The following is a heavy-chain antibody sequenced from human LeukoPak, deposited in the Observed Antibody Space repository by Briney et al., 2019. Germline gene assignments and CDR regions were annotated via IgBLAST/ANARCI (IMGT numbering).Heavy chain of an antibody. Sequence: ASVTVSCTASGYTFTSYDVHWVRQATGQGLEWLGWMNPNSGNTGYAQKFQGRVTMTRNTSISTAYMELSSLRSEDTAVYYCARGSPSYYYDSSGYYGYWGQGTLVTVSS. V-gene: IGHV1-8*01. CDR1: GYTFTSYD. D-gene: IGHD3-22*01. CDR2: MNPNSGNT. J-gene: IGHJ4*02. CDR3: ARGSPSYYYDSSGYYGY.